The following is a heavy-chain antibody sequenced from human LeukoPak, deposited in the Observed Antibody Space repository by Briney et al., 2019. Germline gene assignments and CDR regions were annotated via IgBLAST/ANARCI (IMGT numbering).Heavy chain of an antibody. Sequence: KPSETLSLTCTVSGGSISSYYWSWIRQPPGKGLEWIGYIYYSGSTNYNPSLRSRVTISVDTSKNQFSLKLSSVTAADTAVYYCARDGGYGDYGATYWYFDLWGRGTLVTVSS. D-gene: IGHD4-17*01. V-gene: IGHV4-59*12. J-gene: IGHJ2*01. CDR3: ARDGGYGDYGATYWYFDL. CDR2: IYYSGST. CDR1: GGSISSYY.